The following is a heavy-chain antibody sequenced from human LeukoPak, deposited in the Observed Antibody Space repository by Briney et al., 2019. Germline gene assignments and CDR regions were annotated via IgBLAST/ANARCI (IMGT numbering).Heavy chain of an antibody. Sequence: PSETLSLTCTVPGGSIRSYYWSWFRQPPGKGLEWIAYISNTGSTKYNPSLRSRVTISVDTSKNQFSLKLSSVTAADTAVYYCARAVGDYTFDYWDQGALVTVSS. CDR2: ISNTGST. CDR1: GGSIRSYY. D-gene: IGHD4-17*01. V-gene: IGHV4-59*01. J-gene: IGHJ4*02. CDR3: ARAVGDYTFDY.